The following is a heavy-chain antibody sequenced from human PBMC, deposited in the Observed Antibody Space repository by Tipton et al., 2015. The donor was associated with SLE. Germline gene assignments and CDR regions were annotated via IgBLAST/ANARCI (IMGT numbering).Heavy chain of an antibody. CDR1: GGFIGSSSYY. CDR2: VSYLGST. J-gene: IGHJ3*02. D-gene: IGHD1-26*01. V-gene: IGHV4-39*07. Sequence: TLSLTCSVSGGFIGSSSYYWGWIRQPPGKGLEWIGSVSYLGSTSYNATLESRVTISIDTSKKHFSLKLSSVTAADTAVYYCARIIGGSSVFDIWGPGTMVTVSS. CDR3: ARIIGGSSVFDI.